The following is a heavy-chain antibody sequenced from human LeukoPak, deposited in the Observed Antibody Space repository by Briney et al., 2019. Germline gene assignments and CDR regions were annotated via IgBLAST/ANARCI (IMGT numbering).Heavy chain of an antibody. CDR3: ARRVYGSSCIY. Sequence: SETLSLTCAVSGYSISSGYYWGWIRQPPGKGLEWIGSIYHSGSTYYNPSLKSRVTISVDTSKDQLSLKLSSVTAADTAVYYCARRVYGSSCIYWGQGTLVTVSS. J-gene: IGHJ4*02. CDR2: IYHSGST. V-gene: IGHV4-38-2*01. CDR1: GYSISSGYY. D-gene: IGHD6-13*01.